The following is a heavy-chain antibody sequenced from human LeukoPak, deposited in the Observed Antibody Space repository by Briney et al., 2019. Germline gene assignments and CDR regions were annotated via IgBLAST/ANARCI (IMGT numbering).Heavy chain of an antibody. Sequence: GGSLRLSCTASGFTFGDYAMSWVRQAPGKGLEWVSYISSSGSTIYYADSVKGRFTISRDNAKNSLYLQMNSLRAEDTAVYYCARGDFSSSWYPEYFQHWGQGTLVTVSS. V-gene: IGHV3-48*03. CDR2: ISSSGSTI. J-gene: IGHJ1*01. D-gene: IGHD6-13*01. CDR3: ARGDFSSSWYPEYFQH. CDR1: GFTFGDYA.